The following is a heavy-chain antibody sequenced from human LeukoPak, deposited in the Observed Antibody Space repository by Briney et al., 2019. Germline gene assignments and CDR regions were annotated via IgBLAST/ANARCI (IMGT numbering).Heavy chain of an antibody. CDR2: ISGGGEGT. V-gene: IGHV3-23*01. CDR3: AKATGSYPSNPFDY. CDR1: GFTFSNYA. Sequence: QSGGSLRLSCAASGFTFSNYAMNWVRQAPGKGLEWVSGISGGGEGTFYADSVKGRFTISRDISKSTLFLQMSSLRVEDTAVYYCAKATGSYPSNPFDYWGQGTLVTVSS. D-gene: IGHD1-26*01. J-gene: IGHJ4*02.